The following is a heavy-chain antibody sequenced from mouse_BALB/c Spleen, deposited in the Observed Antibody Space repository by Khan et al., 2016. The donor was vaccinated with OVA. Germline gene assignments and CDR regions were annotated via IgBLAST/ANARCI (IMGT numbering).Heavy chain of an antibody. V-gene: IGHV2-9*02. D-gene: IGHD1-2*01. CDR1: GFSLTSYG. CDR2: IWAGGDT. Sequence: VQLVESGPGLVAPSQSLSITCTVSGFSLTSYGVHWVRQPPGKGLEWLGLIWAGGDTNYNSALMSRLSISKDNSKSQVFLKMNSLRTDDTAIYYCDREPPIHYYGYRAMDYWGQGTSITVSS. CDR3: DREPPIHYYGYRAMDY. J-gene: IGHJ4*01.